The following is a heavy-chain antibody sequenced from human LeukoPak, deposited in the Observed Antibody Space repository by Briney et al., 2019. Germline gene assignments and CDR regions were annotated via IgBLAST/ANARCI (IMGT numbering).Heavy chain of an antibody. CDR1: GYTFTSHG. Sequence: ASVKVSCKASGYTFTSHGITWVRQAPGQGLEWMGWISGYNGNTNYAQNLQGRLTMTKDISTSTAYMELRSLGSDDTAVYFCARASASLTGIAALGFDLWGQGTLVTVSS. CDR3: ARASASLTGIAALGFDL. J-gene: IGHJ4*02. V-gene: IGHV1-18*01. CDR2: ISGYNGNT. D-gene: IGHD6-13*01.